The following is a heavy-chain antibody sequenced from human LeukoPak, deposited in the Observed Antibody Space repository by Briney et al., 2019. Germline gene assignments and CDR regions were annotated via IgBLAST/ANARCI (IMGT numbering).Heavy chain of an antibody. J-gene: IGHJ4*02. V-gene: IGHV4-59*01. CDR2: IYYSGST. CDR3: ASILLWYVYDY. Sequence: SETLSLTCTVSGGSISSYYWSWIRQPPGKGLEWIGYIYYSGSTNYKPSLKSRVTISVDTSKNQFSLKLSSVTAADTAVYYCASILLWYVYDYWGQGTLVTVSS. D-gene: IGHD3-10*01. CDR1: GGSISSYY.